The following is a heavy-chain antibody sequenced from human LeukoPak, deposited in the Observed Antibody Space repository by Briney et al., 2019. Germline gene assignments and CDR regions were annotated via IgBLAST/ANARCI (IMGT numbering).Heavy chain of an antibody. CDR1: GYTFTSYG. V-gene: IGHV1-18*01. D-gene: IGHD2-2*01. CDR2: ISAYNGNT. CDR3: ARDLYCSSTSCHDY. J-gene: IGHJ4*02. Sequence: ASVKVSCKASGYTFTSYGISWVRQAPGQGLEWKGWISAYNGNTNYAQKLQGRVTMTTDTSTSTAYMELRSLRSDDTAVYYCARDLYCSSTSCHDYWGQGTLVTVSS.